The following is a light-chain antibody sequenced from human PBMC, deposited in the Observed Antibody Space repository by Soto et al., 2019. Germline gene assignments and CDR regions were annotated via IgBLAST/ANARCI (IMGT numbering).Light chain of an antibody. V-gene: IGKV3-20*01. CDR1: QSVSSSY. Sequence: EIVLTQSPGTLSLSPGERATPSCRASQSVSSSYSAWYQQKPGQAPRLLIYAASSRATGIPDRFSGSGSGTDFTLTISRLEPEDFAAYYCQHYGSSPPTFGQGTKVDIK. CDR2: AAS. J-gene: IGKJ1*01. CDR3: QHYGSSPPT.